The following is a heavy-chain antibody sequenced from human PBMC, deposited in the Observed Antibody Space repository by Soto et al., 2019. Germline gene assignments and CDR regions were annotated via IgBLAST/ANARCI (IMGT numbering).Heavy chain of an antibody. CDR2: IKQDGSEK. CDR3: ARVGQYYDSSGYYYYYYYYGMDV. D-gene: IGHD3-22*01. Sequence: GGSLRLSCAASGFTFSSYWMSWVRQAPGKGLEWVANIKQDGSEKYYVDSVKGRFTISRDNAKNSLYLRMNSLRAEDTAVYYCARVGQYYDSSGYYYYYYYYGMDVWGQGTTVTVSS. J-gene: IGHJ6*02. CDR1: GFTFSSYW. V-gene: IGHV3-7*01.